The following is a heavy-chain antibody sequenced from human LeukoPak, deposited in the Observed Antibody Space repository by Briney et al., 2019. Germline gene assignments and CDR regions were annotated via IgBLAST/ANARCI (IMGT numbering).Heavy chain of an antibody. D-gene: IGHD6-6*01. CDR2: ISSSSSYI. V-gene: IGHV3-21*01. J-gene: IGHJ6*02. CDR3: AGESSSSSFYYYYGMDV. Sequence: PGGSLRLSCAASGFTFSSYSMNWVRQAPGKGLEWVSSISSSSSYIYYADSVKGRFTISRDNAKNSLYLQMNSLRAEDTAVYYCAGESSSSSFYYYYGMDVWGQGTTVTVSS. CDR1: GFTFSSYS.